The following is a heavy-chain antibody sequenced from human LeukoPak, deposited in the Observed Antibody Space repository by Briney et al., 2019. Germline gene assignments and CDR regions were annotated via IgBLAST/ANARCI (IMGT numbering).Heavy chain of an antibody. J-gene: IGHJ4*02. V-gene: IGHV4-59*01. D-gene: IGHD2-21*02. CDR1: GGSISSYY. CDR3: ARDRYCGGDCYSGVDY. CDR2: IYYSGST. Sequence: SETLSLTCTVSGGSISSYYWSWIRQPPGKGLEWIGYIYYSGSTNYNPSLKSRVTISVDTSKNQFSLKLSSVTAADTAVYYCARDRYCGGDCYSGVDYWGQGTLVTVSS.